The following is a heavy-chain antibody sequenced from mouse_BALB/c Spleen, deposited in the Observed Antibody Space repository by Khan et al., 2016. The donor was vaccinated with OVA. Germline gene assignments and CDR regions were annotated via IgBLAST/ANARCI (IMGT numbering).Heavy chain of an antibody. CDR1: GFTFSTYG. Sequence: DVQLVESGGDLVKPGGSLKLSCAASGFTFSTYGMSWVRQTPDKRLEWVATVSTGGSYTYYPASVKGRFTISRDNAKNTLYLQMSGLNSEDTAMFYCTRLAYYYDSEGFAYWGQGTLVTVSA. V-gene: IGHV5-6*01. J-gene: IGHJ3*01. CDR3: TRLAYYYDSEGFAY. D-gene: IGHD1-1*01. CDR2: VSTGGSYT.